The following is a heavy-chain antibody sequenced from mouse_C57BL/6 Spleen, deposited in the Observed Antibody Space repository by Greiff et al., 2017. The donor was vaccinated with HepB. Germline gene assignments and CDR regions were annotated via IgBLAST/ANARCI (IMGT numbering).Heavy chain of an antibody. J-gene: IGHJ4*01. CDR1: GYAFSSYW. Sequence: VQLQQSGAELVKPGASVKISCKASGYAFSSYWMNWVKQRPGKGLEWIGKIYPGDGDTNYNGKFKGKATLTADKSSSTAYMQLSSLTSEDSAVYFCARKGYYDYAMDYWGQGTSVTVSS. CDR2: IYPGDGDT. CDR3: ARKGYYDYAMDY. V-gene: IGHV1-80*01. D-gene: IGHD2-3*01.